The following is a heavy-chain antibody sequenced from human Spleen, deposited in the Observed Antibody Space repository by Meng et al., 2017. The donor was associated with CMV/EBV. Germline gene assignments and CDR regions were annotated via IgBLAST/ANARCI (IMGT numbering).Heavy chain of an antibody. Sequence: GSLRLSCTVSGGSVSSGSYYWSWLRQPPGKGLEWIGYIYYSGSTNYNPSLKSRVTISVDTSKNHFSLKLSSVTAADTAVYYCAREGSGGYFDYWGQGTLVTVSS. D-gene: IGHD1-26*01. CDR1: GGSVSSGSYY. J-gene: IGHJ4*02. CDR2: IYYSGST. V-gene: IGHV4-61*03. CDR3: AREGSGGYFDY.